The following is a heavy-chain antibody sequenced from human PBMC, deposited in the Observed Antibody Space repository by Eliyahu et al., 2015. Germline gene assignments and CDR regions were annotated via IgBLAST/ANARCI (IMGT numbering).Heavy chain of an antibody. D-gene: IGHD3-22*01. J-gene: IGHJ3*02. Sequence: EVQLVESGGGLVKPGGSLRLSCAASGXPXSSSSXNXVXQAPGKGLEWVSSISTSSSYIYYADSVKGRFTISRDNAKNSLYLQMNSLRAEDTAVYYCARDQPLTYYYDSSGFPKDAFDIWGQGTMVTVSS. CDR1: GXPXSSSS. CDR2: ISTSSSYI. V-gene: IGHV3-21*01. CDR3: ARDQPLTYYYDSSGFPKDAFDI.